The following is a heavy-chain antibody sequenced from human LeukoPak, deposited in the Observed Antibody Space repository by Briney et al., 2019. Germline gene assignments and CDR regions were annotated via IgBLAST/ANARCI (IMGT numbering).Heavy chain of an antibody. V-gene: IGHV3-23*01. D-gene: IGHD6-13*01. J-gene: IGHJ4*02. CDR1: GFTFGTYA. CDR3: AKGSSLFDY. Sequence: PGGSLRLSCAASGFTFGTYAVNWVRQAPGKGLEWVSTISGSGDSTYYADSVKGRFTISRDNSKDTLYLQMSSVRVDDTAVYYCAKGSSLFDYWGQGTLVTVSS. CDR2: ISGSGDST.